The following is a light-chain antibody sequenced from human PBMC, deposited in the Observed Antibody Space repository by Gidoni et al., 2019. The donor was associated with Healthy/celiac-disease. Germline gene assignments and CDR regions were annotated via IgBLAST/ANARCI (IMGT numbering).Light chain of an antibody. Sequence: NFMLTQPHSVPESPGQTLTISCTGSSGSIASNYVQWSQQRPGSAPTTVIYEDNQRPSGVPDRFSGSIDSSSHSASLTISGLKTEDEADYYCQSYDSSNLWVFGGGTKLTVL. CDR2: EDN. J-gene: IGLJ3*02. CDR1: SGSIASNY. V-gene: IGLV6-57*02. CDR3: QSYDSSNLWV.